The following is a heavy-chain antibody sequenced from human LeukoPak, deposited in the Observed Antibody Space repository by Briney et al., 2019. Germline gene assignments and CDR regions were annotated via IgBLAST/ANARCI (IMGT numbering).Heavy chain of an antibody. CDR1: GFTFVSYW. D-gene: IGHD1-26*01. CDR2: IKQDGSET. CDR3: ASGGVGTTTSVDY. V-gene: IGHV3-7*01. Sequence: GRPLRLACAASGFTFVSYWISWVRQAPGKGRDWVGNIKQDGSETYYVDSGKDRSTISRDNDKNSLHLQMNSLRAEDTAVYFCASGGVGTTTSVDYWGQGTLVTVSS. J-gene: IGHJ4*02.